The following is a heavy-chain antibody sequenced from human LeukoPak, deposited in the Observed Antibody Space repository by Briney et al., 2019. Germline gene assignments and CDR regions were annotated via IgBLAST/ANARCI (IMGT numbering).Heavy chain of an antibody. V-gene: IGHV3-21*01. CDR3: ARDKGITGRADY. CDR2: ISSNSSYI. D-gene: IGHD1-20*01. CDR1: GFTFSSYS. Sequence: PGGSLRLSCAASGFTFSSYSMNWVRQAPGKGLEWVSSISSNSSYIYYADSVKGRLTISRDNAKNSVYLQLNSLRAEDTAVYYCARDKGITGRADYWGQGTLVTVSS. J-gene: IGHJ4*02.